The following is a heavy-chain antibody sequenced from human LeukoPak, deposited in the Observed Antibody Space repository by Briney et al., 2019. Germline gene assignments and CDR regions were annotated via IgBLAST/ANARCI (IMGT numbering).Heavy chain of an antibody. Sequence: SETLSLTCTVSGGSISPYYWSWIRQPAGKGLEWIGRIYTSGSTNYNPSLKSRVTISVDTSKNQFSLKLSSVTAADTAVYYCARRAHDYYYMDVWGKGTTVTISS. J-gene: IGHJ6*03. V-gene: IGHV4-4*07. CDR3: ARRAHDYYYMDV. CDR2: IYTSGST. CDR1: GGSISPYY.